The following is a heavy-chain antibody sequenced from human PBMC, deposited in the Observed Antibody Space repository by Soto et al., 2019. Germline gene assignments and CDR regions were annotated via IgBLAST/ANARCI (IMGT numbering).Heavy chain of an antibody. J-gene: IGHJ4*02. V-gene: IGHV1-69*01. CDR3: ARSPGRRDGYNSLDY. CDR1: GGTFSSYA. D-gene: IGHD5-12*01. CDR2: IIPIFGTA. Sequence: SVKVSCKASGGTFSSYAISWVRQAPGQGLEWMGGIIPIFGTANYAQKFQGRGTITADESTSTAYMELSSLRSEDTAVYYCARSPGRRDGYNSLDYWGQGTLVTVSS.